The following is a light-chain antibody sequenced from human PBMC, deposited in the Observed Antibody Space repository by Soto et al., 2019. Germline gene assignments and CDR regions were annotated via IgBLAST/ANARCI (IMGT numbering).Light chain of an antibody. V-gene: IGKV1-39*01. CDR2: AAS. J-gene: IGKJ2*01. CDR3: HQSSSTPPT. CDR1: QSISSY. Sequence: DIQMTQSPTSLSASVGDRITITCRASQSISSYLNWYQQKPGKAPKLLIYAASSLQSGVPSRFSGSGSATDFTLTISSLQHEDFATYYCHQSSSTPPTFGQGTKLDIK.